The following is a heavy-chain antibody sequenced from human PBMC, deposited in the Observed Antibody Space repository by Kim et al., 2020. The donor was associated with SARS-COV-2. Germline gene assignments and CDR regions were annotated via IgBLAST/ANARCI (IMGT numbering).Heavy chain of an antibody. J-gene: IGHJ4*02. D-gene: IGHD3-9*01. CDR3: ARGTEEMTGTFDY. V-gene: IGHV1-69*01. Sequence: YAPKFQGRVTITADESTSTAYMELSSLRSEYTAVYYCARGTEEMTGTFDYWGQGTLVTVSS.